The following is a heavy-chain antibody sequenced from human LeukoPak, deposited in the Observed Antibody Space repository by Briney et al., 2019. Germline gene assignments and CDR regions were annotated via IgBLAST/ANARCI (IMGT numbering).Heavy chain of an antibody. D-gene: IGHD2-2*01. CDR3: ARERIKYCSSTSCYDVRYYYYMDV. CDR2: IYTSGST. Sequence: SETLSLTCTVSGGSISSYYWSWIRQPAGKGLEWIGRIYTSGSTNYNPSLKSRVTISVDTSKNQFSLKLSSVTAADTAVYYCARERIKYCSSTSCYDVRYYYYMDVWGKGTTVTISS. J-gene: IGHJ6*03. CDR1: GGSISSYY. V-gene: IGHV4-4*07.